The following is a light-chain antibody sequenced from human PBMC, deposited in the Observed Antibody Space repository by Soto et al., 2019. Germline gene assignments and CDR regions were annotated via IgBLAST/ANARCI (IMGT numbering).Light chain of an antibody. CDR2: DAS. CDR1: QSVSSY. J-gene: IGKJ2*01. V-gene: IGKV3-11*01. CDR3: QQRSNWP. Sequence: EIVLTQSPATLSLSPGERATLSCRASQSVSSYLAWYQQKPGQAPRLLIYDASNRATGIPARFSGSGSGTDFTLTISILEPEDFAVYYCQQRSNWPFGQGTKLEIK.